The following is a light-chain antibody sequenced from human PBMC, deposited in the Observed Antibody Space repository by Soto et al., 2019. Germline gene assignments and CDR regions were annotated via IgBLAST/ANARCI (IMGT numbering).Light chain of an antibody. CDR3: QQYNNWPRT. J-gene: IGKJ1*01. V-gene: IGKV3-15*01. Sequence: VLTQSPGTLSLSPVETATLTCSASHSVSSTFLAWYQQKPGQAPTLLIYGASTRATGIPARFSGSGSGTEFTLTISSLQSEDFAVYYCQQYNNWPRTFGQGTKVDIK. CDR1: HSVSST. CDR2: GAS.